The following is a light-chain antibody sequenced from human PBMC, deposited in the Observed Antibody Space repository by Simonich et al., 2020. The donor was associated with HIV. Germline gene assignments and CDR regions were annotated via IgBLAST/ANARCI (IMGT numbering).Light chain of an antibody. J-gene: IGKJ2*01. CDR1: QSVSSS. CDR3: QQRIYWMYT. V-gene: IGKV3-11*01. Sequence: EIVLTQSPATLSLSPGETAPLSCRASQSVSSSLAWYKQKPGQAPRLIIYDASNRATAIPARLSCSGSGTDFTLTISSREPEDFAVYYCQQRIYWMYTFGQGTKLEIK. CDR2: DAS.